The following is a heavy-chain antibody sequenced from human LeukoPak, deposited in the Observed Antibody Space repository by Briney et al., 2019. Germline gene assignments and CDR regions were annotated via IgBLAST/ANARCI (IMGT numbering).Heavy chain of an antibody. J-gene: IGHJ6*03. D-gene: IGHD2-15*01. CDR1: GFTFSDYE. V-gene: IGHV3-48*03. CDR3: AKCLGYCSGGSCYVPMDV. Sequence: PGGSLRLSCAASGFTFSDYEMNWVRQAPGKGLEWLSHISISGTTIHYADSVKGRFTISRDNAKNSVYLQMTSLRAEDTALYYCAKCLGYCSGGSCYVPMDVWGKGTTVTVSS. CDR2: ISISGTTI.